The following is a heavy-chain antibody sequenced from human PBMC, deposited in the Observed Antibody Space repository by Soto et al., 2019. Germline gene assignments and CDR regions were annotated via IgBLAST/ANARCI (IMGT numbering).Heavy chain of an antibody. CDR2: ISAHNGNT. CDR1: GYGFTTYG. J-gene: IGHJ4*02. CDR3: ARGRYGEY. V-gene: IGHV1-18*01. D-gene: IGHD3-10*01. Sequence: QVHLVQSGAEVKKPGASVKVSCKGSGYGFTTYGITWVRQAPGQGREWMAWISAHNGNTDYAQNLQGRVTVTRDTSTSTAYMELRSLRSDDTAVYYCARGRYGEYWGQGARVTVSS.